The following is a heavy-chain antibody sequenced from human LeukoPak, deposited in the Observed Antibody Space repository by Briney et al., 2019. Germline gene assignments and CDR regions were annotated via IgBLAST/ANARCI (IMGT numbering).Heavy chain of an antibody. D-gene: IGHD1-1*01. J-gene: IGHJ6*03. V-gene: IGHV4-38-2*02. CDR1: GYSISSGYY. CDR3: ARVRGTTYYMDV. CDR2: IYPSGST. Sequence: SETLSLTCTVSGYSISSGYYWGWIRQPPGKGLEWIVSIYPSGSTYYNPSLKSRVTISVDTSKNQFSLKLSSVTAADTAVYYCARVRGTTYYMDVWGKGTTVTVSS.